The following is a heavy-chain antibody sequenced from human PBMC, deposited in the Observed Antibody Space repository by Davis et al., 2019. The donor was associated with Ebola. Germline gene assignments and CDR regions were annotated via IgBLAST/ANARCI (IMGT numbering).Heavy chain of an antibody. J-gene: IGHJ6*02. CDR1: GYTFTSYG. CDR2: ISAYNGNT. CDR3: ARDRQLWAYYGMDV. V-gene: IGHV1-18*01. D-gene: IGHD5-18*01. Sequence: ASVKVSCKASGYTFTSYGISWVRQAPGQGLEWMGWISAYNGNTNYAQKLQGRVTMTTDTSTSTAYMELRSLRSDDTAVYYCARDRQLWAYYGMDVWGQGTTVTVSS.